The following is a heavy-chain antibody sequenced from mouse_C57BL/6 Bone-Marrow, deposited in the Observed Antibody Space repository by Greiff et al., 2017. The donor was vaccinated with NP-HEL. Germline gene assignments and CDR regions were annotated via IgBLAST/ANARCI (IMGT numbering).Heavy chain of an antibody. Sequence: VQLQQSGAELVKPGASVKLSCKASGYTFTSYWMHWVKQRPGQGLEWIGMIHPNSGSTNYNEKFKSKATLTVDKSSSTAYMQLSSLTSEDSAVYYCARGYDGYFWFAYWGQGTLVTVSA. J-gene: IGHJ3*01. CDR3: ARGYDGYFWFAY. CDR2: IHPNSGST. D-gene: IGHD2-3*01. V-gene: IGHV1-64*01. CDR1: GYTFTSYW.